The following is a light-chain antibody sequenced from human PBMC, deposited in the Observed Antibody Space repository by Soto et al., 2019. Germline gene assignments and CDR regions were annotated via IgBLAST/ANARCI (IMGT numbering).Light chain of an antibody. Sequence: DIQMTQSPSSLSASVGDRVTITCRASQSISYYLNWYQHKPGKAPKLLIYNGSTLQNGVPSRFSGSTSATDFTLTITSVQPEDFGTYFCQQSYSTPPINFGQGTRLEIK. V-gene: IGKV1-39*01. CDR1: QSISYY. CDR2: NGS. CDR3: QQSYSTPPIN. J-gene: IGKJ5*01.